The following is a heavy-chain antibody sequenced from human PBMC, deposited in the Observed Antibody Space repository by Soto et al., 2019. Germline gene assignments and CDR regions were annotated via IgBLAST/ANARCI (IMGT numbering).Heavy chain of an antibody. CDR1: GGSISSYY. Sequence: PSETLSLTCTVSGGSISSYYWSWIRQPPGKGLEWIGYIYYSGSTNYNPSLKSRVTISVDTSKNQFSLKLSSVTAADTAVYYCARDTSLLYSSGGIGDYYYYYMDVWGKRSRVTVSS. D-gene: IGHD6-19*01. CDR2: IYYSGST. CDR3: ARDTSLLYSSGGIGDYYYYYMDV. J-gene: IGHJ6*03. V-gene: IGHV4-59*01.